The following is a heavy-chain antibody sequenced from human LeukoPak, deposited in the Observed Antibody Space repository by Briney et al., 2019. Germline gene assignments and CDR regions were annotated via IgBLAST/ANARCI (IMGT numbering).Heavy chain of an antibody. CDR2: ISGSGGST. V-gene: IGHV3-23*01. Sequence: GGSLRLSCAASGFTFSSDAMSWVRQAPGKGLEWVSGISGSGGSTYYADSVKGRFTISRDNSKNTLYLQMNCLRAEDTAVYYCAKAVWTVVTAFDYWGQGTLVTVSS. CDR3: AKAVWTVVTAFDY. J-gene: IGHJ4*02. CDR1: GFTFSSDA. D-gene: IGHD2-21*02.